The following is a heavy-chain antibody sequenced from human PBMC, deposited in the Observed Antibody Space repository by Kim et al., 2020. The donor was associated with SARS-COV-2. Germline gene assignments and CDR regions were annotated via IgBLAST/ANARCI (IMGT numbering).Heavy chain of an antibody. CDR1: GFTFSNAR. J-gene: IGHJ4*02. V-gene: IGHV3-15*01. CDR3: PTGRLLWFGELSY. CDR2: IKSKTDGGTT. D-gene: IGHD3-10*01. Sequence: GGSLRFSCAASGFTFSNARMSWVRQAPGKGLEWVGRIKSKTDGGTTDYAAPVKGRFTISRDDSKNTLYLQMNSLKTEDTAVYYCPTGRLLWFGELSYWGQGTLGTVSS.